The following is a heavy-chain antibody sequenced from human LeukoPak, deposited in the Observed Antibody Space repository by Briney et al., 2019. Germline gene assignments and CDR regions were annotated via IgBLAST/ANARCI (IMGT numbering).Heavy chain of an antibody. CDR1: GFTFSSYA. J-gene: IGHJ3*02. Sequence: GGSLRLSCAASGFTFSSYAMSWVRQAPGKGLEWVSAISGSGGSTYYADSVKGRFTISRDNSKNTLYLQVNSLRAEDTAVYYCAKLGEPAVNAFDIWGQGTMVTVSS. D-gene: IGHD2-2*01. CDR3: AKLGEPAVNAFDI. CDR2: ISGSGGST. V-gene: IGHV3-23*01.